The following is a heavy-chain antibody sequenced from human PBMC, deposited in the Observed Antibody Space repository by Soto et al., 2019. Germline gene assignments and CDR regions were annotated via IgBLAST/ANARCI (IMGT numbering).Heavy chain of an antibody. J-gene: IGHJ4*02. Sequence: EVQLLESGGGLVQPGGSLRLSCAASGFTFSSYAMSWVRQSPGKGLEWVSAISGSGGSTYYADSVKGRFTISRDNSKHKLYLQMNGLRAEDTAVYYCAKDPSRFSEGYWGQGTLVTVSS. CDR3: AKDPSRFSEGY. CDR2: ISGSGGST. D-gene: IGHD3-3*01. CDR1: GFTFSSYA. V-gene: IGHV3-23*01.